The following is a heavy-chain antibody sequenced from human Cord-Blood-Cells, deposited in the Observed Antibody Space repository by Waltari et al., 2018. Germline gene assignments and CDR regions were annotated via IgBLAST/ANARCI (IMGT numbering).Heavy chain of an antibody. CDR2: FDTEDGET. CDR1: GSTLPELS. J-gene: IGHJ4*02. Sequence: QVQLVQSGPEVKKPGASVKVPCNVSGSTLPELSIHWVRQAPGKGLGWMGGFDTEDGETIYAQKFKGRVTMTEDTSTDTAYMELSSLRSEDTAVYYCATADGGRGYSYGPFDYWGQGTLVTVSS. D-gene: IGHD5-18*01. V-gene: IGHV1-24*01. CDR3: ATADGGRGYSYGPFDY.